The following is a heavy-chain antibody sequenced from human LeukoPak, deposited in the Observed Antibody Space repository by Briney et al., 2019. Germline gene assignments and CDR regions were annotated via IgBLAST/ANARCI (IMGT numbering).Heavy chain of an antibody. CDR3: ARTVVVVATADYFDY. J-gene: IGHJ4*02. Sequence: PGGSLRLSCAASGFTVSSNYMSWVRQAPGKGLEWVSIIYAGGSSYYADSVKGRFTISRDNSKNMLYLQMNSLRAEDTAVYHCARTVVVVATADYFDYWGQGTLVTVSS. V-gene: IGHV3-53*01. CDR2: IYAGGSS. CDR1: GFTVSSNY. D-gene: IGHD2-15*01.